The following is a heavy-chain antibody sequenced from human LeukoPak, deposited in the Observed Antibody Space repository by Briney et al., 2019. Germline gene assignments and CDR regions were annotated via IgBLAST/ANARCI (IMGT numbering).Heavy chain of an antibody. V-gene: IGHV3-21*01. Sequence: GGSLRLSCAASGFTFSTYSMSWVRQAPGKAMEWVSSITSSGTYIFYADSVKGRFTISRDNAKNSLYLQMDSLGPEDTAVYYCARDPYSGAYGNDYYYYMDVWGKGTTVTISS. J-gene: IGHJ6*03. CDR3: ARDPYSGAYGNDYYYYMDV. CDR2: ITSSGTYI. CDR1: GFTFSTYS. D-gene: IGHD1-26*01.